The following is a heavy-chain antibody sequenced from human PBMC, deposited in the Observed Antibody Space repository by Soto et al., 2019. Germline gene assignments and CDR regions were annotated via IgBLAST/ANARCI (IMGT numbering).Heavy chain of an antibody. CDR3: ARVVDSSGYPFDY. CDR2: IYYRGST. CDR1: GGSISSGGYY. V-gene: IGHV4-31*03. Sequence: PSETLSLTCTASGGSISSGGYYWTWIRQHPGKGLEWIGCIYYRGSTHHNPSLKSRVTISVDTSKNQFSLKLSSVTAADTAVYYCARVVDSSGYPFDYWGQGTLVTVSS. D-gene: IGHD3-22*01. J-gene: IGHJ4*02.